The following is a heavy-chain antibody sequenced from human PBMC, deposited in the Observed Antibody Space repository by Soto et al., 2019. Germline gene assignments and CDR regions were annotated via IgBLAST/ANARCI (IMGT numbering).Heavy chain of an antibody. Sequence: SETLSLTCTVSGGSISSYYWSWIRQPPGKGLEWIGYIYYSGSTNYNPSLKSRVTISVDTSKNQFSLKLSSVTAADTAVYYCARARSPYNWNYFDYWGQGTLVTVSS. CDR1: GGSISSYY. CDR2: IYYSGST. D-gene: IGHD1-20*01. CDR3: ARARSPYNWNYFDY. V-gene: IGHV4-59*01. J-gene: IGHJ4*02.